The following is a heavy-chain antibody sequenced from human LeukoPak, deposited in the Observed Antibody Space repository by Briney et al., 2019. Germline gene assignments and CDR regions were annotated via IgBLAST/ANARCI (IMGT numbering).Heavy chain of an antibody. Sequence: GGSLRLSCAASGFTFSSYAMEWVRQAPGKGLGWVSSITGSSDSIYYADSVKGRFTISRDNSKNTLYLQMNSLRAEDTAVYYCARDPYDSSGYHFDYWGQGTLVTVSS. J-gene: IGHJ4*02. D-gene: IGHD3-22*01. CDR2: ITGSSDSI. CDR1: GFTFSSYA. V-gene: IGHV3-21*01. CDR3: ARDPYDSSGYHFDY.